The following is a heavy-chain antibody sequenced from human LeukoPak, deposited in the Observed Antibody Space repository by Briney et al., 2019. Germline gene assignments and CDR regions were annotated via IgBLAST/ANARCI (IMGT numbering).Heavy chain of an antibody. D-gene: IGHD1-26*01. CDR1: GFTFSSYA. J-gene: IGHJ6*02. CDR2: ISGSGDST. Sequence: GGSLRLSCAASGFTFSSYAMSWVRQVPGKGLEWVSSISGSGDSTYYADSVKGRFTISRDNSKNTLYLQINSLRAEDTAVYYCAKGGKSGSNYYYGMDVWGQGTTVTVSS. V-gene: IGHV3-23*01. CDR3: AKGGKSGSNYYYGMDV.